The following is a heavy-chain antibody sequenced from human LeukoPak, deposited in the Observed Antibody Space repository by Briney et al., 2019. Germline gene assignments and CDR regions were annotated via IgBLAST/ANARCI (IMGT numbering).Heavy chain of an antibody. J-gene: IGHJ5*02. Sequence: ASVKVSCKASGYTFTSYAFSWVRQAPGQGLEWMGWISAYNGNTNYAQKFQDRVTMTRDTSTSTAYMELRRLRSDDTAVYYCARIFTDSRFGPWGEGALVSVSS. CDR2: ISAYNGNT. CDR1: GYTFTSYA. V-gene: IGHV1-18*01. D-gene: IGHD3-9*01. CDR3: ARIFTDSRFGP.